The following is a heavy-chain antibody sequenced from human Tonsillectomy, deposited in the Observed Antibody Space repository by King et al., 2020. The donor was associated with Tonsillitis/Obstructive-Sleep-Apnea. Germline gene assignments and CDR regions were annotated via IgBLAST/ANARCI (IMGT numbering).Heavy chain of an antibody. CDR2: ISWNSGSI. Sequence: QLVQSGGGLVQPGRSLRLSCAASGFTFDDYAMHWVRQAPGKGLEWVSGISWNSGSIGYADSVKGRFTISRDNAKNSLYLQMNSLRAEDTALYYCAKDNQWELLPGGAFDIWGQGTMVTVSS. V-gene: IGHV3-9*01. CDR3: AKDNQWELLPGGAFDI. J-gene: IGHJ3*02. CDR1: GFTFDDYA. D-gene: IGHD1-26*01.